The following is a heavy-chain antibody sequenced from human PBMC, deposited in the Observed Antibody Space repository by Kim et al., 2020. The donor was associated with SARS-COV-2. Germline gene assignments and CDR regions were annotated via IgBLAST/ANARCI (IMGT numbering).Heavy chain of an antibody. Sequence: ASVKGRFAISRDNSKNTLYLQMNSLRAEDTAVYYCARGEEYGDYGNAFDIWGQGTMVTVSS. D-gene: IGHD4-17*01. V-gene: IGHV3-30*07. J-gene: IGHJ3*02. CDR3: ARGEEYGDYGNAFDI.